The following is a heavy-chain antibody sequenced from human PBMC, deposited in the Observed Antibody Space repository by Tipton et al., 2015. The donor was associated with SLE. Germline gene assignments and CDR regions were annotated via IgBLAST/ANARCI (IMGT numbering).Heavy chain of an antibody. CDR2: ISHSGST. CDR3: ARVSGSYLYYYYYYYMDV. J-gene: IGHJ6*03. V-gene: IGHV4-34*01. CDR1: GGSFSGYY. Sequence: LRLSCAVYGGSFSGYYWSWIRQPPGKGLEWIGEISHSGSTNYNPSLKSRVTISVDTSKNQFSLKLSSVTAADTAVYFCARVSGSYLYYYYYYYMDVWGKGTTVTVSS. D-gene: IGHD1-26*01.